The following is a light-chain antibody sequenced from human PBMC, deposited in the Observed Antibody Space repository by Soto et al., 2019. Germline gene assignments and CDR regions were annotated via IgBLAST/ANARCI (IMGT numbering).Light chain of an antibody. CDR1: QTISSW. CDR2: KAS. V-gene: IGKV1-5*03. J-gene: IGKJ1*01. Sequence: DIQMTQSPSTLSASVGDRVTITCRASQTISSWLAWYQQKPGKAPNLLIYKASSLKSGVPSRFSGSGSGTEFTLTISSLQPDDFATYYCQQSNSYPWTFGQGTKVELK. CDR3: QQSNSYPWT.